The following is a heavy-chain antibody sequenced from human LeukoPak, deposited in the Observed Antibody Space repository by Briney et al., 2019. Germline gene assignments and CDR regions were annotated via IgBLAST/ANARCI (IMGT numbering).Heavy chain of an antibody. Sequence: PGGSLRLSCAASGFTVSSNYMSWVRQAPGKGLEWVSVIYSGGSTYYADSVKGRFTISRDNSKNTLYLQMNSLRAEDTAVFYCARIAAAPPASPGAFDIWGQGTMVTVSS. V-gene: IGHV3-66*01. D-gene: IGHD6-13*01. CDR3: ARIAAAPPASPGAFDI. CDR1: GFTVSSNY. CDR2: IYSGGST. J-gene: IGHJ3*02.